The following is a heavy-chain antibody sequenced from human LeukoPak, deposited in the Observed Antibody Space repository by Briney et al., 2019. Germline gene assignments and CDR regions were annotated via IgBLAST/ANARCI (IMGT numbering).Heavy chain of an antibody. V-gene: IGHV3-30*04. CDR1: GFTFRIYA. CDR2: ISYDGSTK. D-gene: IGHD1-26*01. J-gene: IGHJ3*02. CDR3: ARVVHSGSFPDAFDI. Sequence: PGRSLRLSCSASGFTFRIYAMHWVRQAPGKGLEWVASISYDGSTKFHTDSVKGRFTISRDNSKNTLYLQMNSLRPDGTAVYYCARVVHSGSFPDAFDIWGQGTMVTVSS.